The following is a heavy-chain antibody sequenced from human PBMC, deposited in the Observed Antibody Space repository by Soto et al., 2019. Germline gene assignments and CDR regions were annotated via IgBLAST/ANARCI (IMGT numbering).Heavy chain of an antibody. CDR1: GFAFSNFG. CDR2: IWHNGKNK. J-gene: IGHJ4*02. V-gene: IGHV3-33*04. CDR3: AKDPGQDEAMDY. Sequence: QVQVVESGGGVVQPGRSLRLSCATSGFAFSNFGMHWVRQVPGKGLEWVAVIWHNGKNKDYADYAKGRFTISRDNSKNILDLEMNSLRVEDTAIYYCAKDPGQDEAMDYWGQGTLVTVSS.